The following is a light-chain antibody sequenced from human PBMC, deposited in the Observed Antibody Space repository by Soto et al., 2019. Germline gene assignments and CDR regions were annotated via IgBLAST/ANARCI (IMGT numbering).Light chain of an antibody. V-gene: IGLV2-14*01. J-gene: IGLJ1*01. Sequence: QSVLTQPASVSGSPGQSITISCTGTSSDVGAYDYVTGYQQHQGKAPKLMIYDVSRQHSGVSNNFSGSKSRNTATLTIYGLQVVDEADYYCNSYTSRSTPDGFGTGTKVTV. CDR2: DVS. CDR1: SSDVGAYDY. CDR3: NSYTSRSTPDG.